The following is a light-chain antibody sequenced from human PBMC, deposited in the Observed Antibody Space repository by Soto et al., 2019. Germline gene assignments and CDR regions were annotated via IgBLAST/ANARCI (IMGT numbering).Light chain of an antibody. CDR2: DVS. CDR3: QQYTTYWT. Sequence: DIQLTQSHCTVSAYVGESVPLTCRASQSITTWLAWYQQRPGKAPKLLIYDVSSLQSGVPSRFSGSGSGTEFTLTISSLQSDDFATYYCQQYTTYWTFGQGTKVDIK. CDR1: QSITTW. J-gene: IGKJ1*01. V-gene: IGKV1-5*01.